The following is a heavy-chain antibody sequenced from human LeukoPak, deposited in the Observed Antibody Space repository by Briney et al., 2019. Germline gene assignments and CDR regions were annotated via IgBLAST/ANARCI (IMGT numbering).Heavy chain of an antibody. CDR1: GYSFTSYW. D-gene: IGHD3-22*01. CDR3: ARGHDSSGYCYGY. Sequence: GESLKISCKGSGYSFTSYWIGWVRQMPGKGLEWMGIIYPGDSDTRYSPSFQGQVTISADKSITTAYLQWSSLKASDTAMYYCARGHDSSGYCYGYWGQGTLVTVSS. CDR2: IYPGDSDT. J-gene: IGHJ4*02. V-gene: IGHV5-51*01.